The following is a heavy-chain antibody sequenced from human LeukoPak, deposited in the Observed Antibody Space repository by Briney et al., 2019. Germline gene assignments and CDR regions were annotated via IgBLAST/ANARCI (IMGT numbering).Heavy chain of an antibody. CDR1: GFTFSSYA. CDR2: ISGSGGST. J-gene: IGHJ6*03. V-gene: IGHV3-23*01. Sequence: GGSLRLSCAASGFTFSSYAMSWVRQAPGKGLEWVSAISGSGGSTYYADSVEGRFTISRDNSKNTLYLQMNSLRAEDTAVYYCAKGTSLGYGDYVLHYYYMDVWGKGTTVTVSS. D-gene: IGHD4-17*01. CDR3: AKGTSLGYGDYVLHYYYMDV.